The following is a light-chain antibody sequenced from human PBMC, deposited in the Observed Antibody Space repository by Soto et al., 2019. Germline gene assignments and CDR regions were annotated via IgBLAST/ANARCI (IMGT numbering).Light chain of an antibody. J-gene: IGKJ1*01. CDR3: QHYGSSGT. Sequence: IVWTQSPGTLSLSPGHRATLSCRASQSVSSNYLAWYHQKPGQAPRLLIDGASNRATGIPDRFSGSGSGTDFTLTISRLEPDDFAVYYCQHYGSSGTFGQGTKVDI. CDR1: QSVSSNY. V-gene: IGKV3-20*01. CDR2: GAS.